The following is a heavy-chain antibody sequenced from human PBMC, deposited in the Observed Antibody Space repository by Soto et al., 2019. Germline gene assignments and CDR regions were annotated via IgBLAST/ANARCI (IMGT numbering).Heavy chain of an antibody. V-gene: IGHV1-2*02. J-gene: IGHJ3*02. CDR3: ARGGGVGVAGSAAFDM. D-gene: IGHD3-3*01. CDR2: INPATGAA. Sequence: QLHLVQSGAVVKKPGASVTVSCSASGYPVTAYYMHWVRQAPGRGLEWMGGINPATGAANYTQTFQGRVTMTRDTSTVTVFIELSGLPSEAPAVFYFARGGGVGVAGSAAFDMWGQGTLVTVSS. CDR1: GYPVTAYY.